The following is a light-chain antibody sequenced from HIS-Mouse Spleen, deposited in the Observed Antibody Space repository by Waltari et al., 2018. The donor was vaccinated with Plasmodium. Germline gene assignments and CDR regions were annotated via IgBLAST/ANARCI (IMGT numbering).Light chain of an antibody. CDR3: YSTDSSGNHRV. CDR2: EDS. V-gene: IGLV3-10*01. J-gene: IGLJ3*02. Sequence: SYELTQPPSVSVSPGQTARITCSGDALQKKYAYWYQQKAGQAPVLVISEDSKRPSGIPERFSGSSSGTMATLTISGAQVEDEADYYCYSTDSSGNHRVFGGGTKLTVL. CDR1: ALQKKY.